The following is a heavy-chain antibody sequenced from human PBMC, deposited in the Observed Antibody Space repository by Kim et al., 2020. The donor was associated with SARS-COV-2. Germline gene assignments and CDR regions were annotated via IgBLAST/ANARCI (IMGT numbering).Heavy chain of an antibody. V-gene: IGHV4-59*08. D-gene: IGHD2-2*01. CDR2: TPYIGSP. J-gene: IGHJ4*02. CDR1: GGSISSYF. Sequence: SETLSLTCKISGGSISSYFWTWIRQPPGKGLEWIGYTPYIGSPSYNPALKNRVTISVDSSKNQFSLTLTSVTAADTAVYYCARQRSTYDSADYWGPGMLVTVSS. CDR3: ARQRSTYDSADY.